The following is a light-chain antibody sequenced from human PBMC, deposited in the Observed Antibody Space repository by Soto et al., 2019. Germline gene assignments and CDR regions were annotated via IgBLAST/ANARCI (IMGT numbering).Light chain of an antibody. J-gene: IGKJ5*01. V-gene: IGKV3D-15*01. CDR1: QSVTSN. Sequence: EIVLTQSPDTLSVSPGEVATHYCGASQSVTSNLAWYQQKRGQAPRLLIYAAPTRATGVPARFSGSGSGTEFTLTISSLQSEDFAVYYCQQYNNRPPITFGQGTRLEIK. CDR2: AAP. CDR3: QQYNNRPPIT.